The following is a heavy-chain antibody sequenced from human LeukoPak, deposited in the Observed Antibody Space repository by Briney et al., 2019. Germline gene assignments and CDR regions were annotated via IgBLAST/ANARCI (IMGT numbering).Heavy chain of an antibody. CDR2: INHSGST. Sequence: PSETLSLTCAVYGGSFSGHYWSWIRQPPGKGLEWIGEINHSGSTNYNPSLKSRVTISVDTSKNQFSLKLSSVTAADTAVYYCARGSWNGDYVDYWGQGTLVTVSS. J-gene: IGHJ4*02. V-gene: IGHV4-34*01. CDR1: GGSFSGHY. D-gene: IGHD1-1*01. CDR3: ARGSWNGDYVDY.